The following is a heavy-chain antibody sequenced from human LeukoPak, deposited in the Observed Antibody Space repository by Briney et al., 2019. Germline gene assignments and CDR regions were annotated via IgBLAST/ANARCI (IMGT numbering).Heavy chain of an antibody. CDR3: AKDHSSLLALYYSSTSCQGYFDY. CDR1: GFTFSSYA. Sequence: GGSLRLSCAASGFTFSSYAMSWVRQAPGKGLEWVSAISGSGGSTYYADSVKGRFTISRDNSKNTLYLQMNSLRAEDTAVYYCAKDHSSLLALYYSSTSCQGYFDYWGQGTLVTVSS. CDR2: ISGSGGST. D-gene: IGHD2-2*01. J-gene: IGHJ4*02. V-gene: IGHV3-23*01.